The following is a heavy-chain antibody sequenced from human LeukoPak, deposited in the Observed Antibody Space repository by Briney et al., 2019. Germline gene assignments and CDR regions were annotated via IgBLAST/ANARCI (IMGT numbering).Heavy chain of an antibody. V-gene: IGHV3-30*04. CDR1: GFTFRDSA. Sequence: PGGSLRLSCSGAGFTFRDSAFHWVRQAPGKGLEWVAVISDDGSKRFYADSVKGRLPISRDNSRDTLYLHMQTLRPEASAVYYCARESGFMMVGEINADNWFDPWGQGTPVTVSS. D-gene: IGHD3-3*01. J-gene: IGHJ5*02. CDR2: ISDDGSKR. CDR3: ARESGFMMVGEINADNWFDP.